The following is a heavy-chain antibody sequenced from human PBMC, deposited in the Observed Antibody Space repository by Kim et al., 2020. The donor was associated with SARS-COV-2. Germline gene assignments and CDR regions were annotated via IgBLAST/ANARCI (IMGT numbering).Heavy chain of an antibody. CDR3: AREPWGVGAIYYYYGMDV. CDR2: INTNTGNP. CDR1: GYTFTSYA. J-gene: IGHJ6*02. D-gene: IGHD1-26*01. Sequence: ASVKVSCKASGYTFTSYAMNWVRQAPGQGLEWMGWINTNTGNPTYAQGFTGRFVFSLDTSVSTAYLQISSLKAEDTAVYYCAREPWGVGAIYYYYGMDVWGQGTTVTVSS. V-gene: IGHV7-4-1*02.